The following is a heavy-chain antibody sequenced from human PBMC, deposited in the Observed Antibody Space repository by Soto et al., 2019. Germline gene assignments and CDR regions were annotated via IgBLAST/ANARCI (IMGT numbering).Heavy chain of an antibody. CDR2: IIPIFGTA. J-gene: IGHJ5*02. CDR3: ARERGPVVVVAATLISGFGFDP. Sequence: ASVKVSCKASGGTFSSYAISWVRQAPGQGLEWKGGIIPIFGTANYAQKFQGRVTITADESTSTAYMELSSLRSEDTAVYYCARERGPVVVVAATLISGFGFDPWGQGTLVTVSS. CDR1: GGTFSSYA. D-gene: IGHD2-15*01. V-gene: IGHV1-69*13.